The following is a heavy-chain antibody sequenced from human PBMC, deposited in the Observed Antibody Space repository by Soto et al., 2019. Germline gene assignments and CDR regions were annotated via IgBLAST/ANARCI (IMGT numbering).Heavy chain of an antibody. J-gene: IGHJ6*02. Sequence: EVQLLESGGGLVQPGGSLRLSCAASGFTFSTYAMNWVRQAPGNGLEWVSATSGSGGSIHYADSVKGRFTISRDNSKNTLYLQMNRLRDEDTAVYHCVKGYWKGDVWGQGTKVTVSS. D-gene: IGHD1-1*01. CDR3: VKGYWKGDV. V-gene: IGHV3-23*01. CDR2: TSGSGGSI. CDR1: GFTFSTYA.